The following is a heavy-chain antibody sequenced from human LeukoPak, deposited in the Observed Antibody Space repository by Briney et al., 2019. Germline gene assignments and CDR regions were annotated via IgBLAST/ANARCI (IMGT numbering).Heavy chain of an antibody. CDR1: GFTFGSYS. Sequence: GGSLRLSCAASGFTFGSYSMNWVRQAPGKGLEWVSYISSSSSTIYYADSVKGRFTISRDNAKNSLYLQMNSLRAEDTAVYYCARDPMRRNDYGDYDDAFDIWGQGTMVTVSS. D-gene: IGHD4-17*01. J-gene: IGHJ3*02. CDR3: ARDPMRRNDYGDYDDAFDI. V-gene: IGHV3-48*01. CDR2: ISSSSSTI.